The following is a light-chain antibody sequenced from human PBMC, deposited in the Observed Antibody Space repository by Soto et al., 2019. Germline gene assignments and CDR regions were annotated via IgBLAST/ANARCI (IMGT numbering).Light chain of an antibody. CDR3: QSYDSSMCTGG. Sequence: QAVVTQPPSVSGAPGQRVTISCTGSSSNIGADYDVHWYQQVPGTAPKLLIFGNTNRPSGVPDRFSGSKSGTSASLAITGLQTEDEAGYSCQSYDSSMCTGGFGGGTKLMVL. CDR1: SSNIGADYD. CDR2: GNT. J-gene: IGLJ2*01. V-gene: IGLV1-40*01.